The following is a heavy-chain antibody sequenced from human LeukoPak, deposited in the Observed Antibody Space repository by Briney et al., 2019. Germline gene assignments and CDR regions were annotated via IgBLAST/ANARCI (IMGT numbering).Heavy chain of an antibody. CDR2: IRYDGSNK. Sequence: GGSLRLSCAASGFTFSSYAMSWVRQAPGKGLEWVAFIRYDGSNKYYPDSVKGRFTISRDNAKNSLYLQMNSLRAEDTAVYYCAREDSYSNSFDYWGQGTLVTVSS. V-gene: IGHV3-30*02. CDR1: GFTFSSYA. J-gene: IGHJ4*02. D-gene: IGHD4-11*01. CDR3: AREDSYSNSFDY.